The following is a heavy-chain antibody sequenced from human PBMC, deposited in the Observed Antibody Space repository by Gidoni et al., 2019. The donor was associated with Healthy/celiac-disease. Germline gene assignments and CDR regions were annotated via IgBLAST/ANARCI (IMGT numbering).Heavy chain of an antibody. CDR2: IWYDGSNK. D-gene: IGHD6-19*01. CDR1: GFTFSSCG. Sequence: QVQLVESGGGVVQPGRSLRLSCAASGFTFSSCGMHWVRQAPGKGLEWVAVIWYDGSNKYYADSVKGRFTISRDNSKNTLYLQMNSLRAEDTAVYYCAAPGIAVKHLYRVAFDIWGQGTMVTVSS. CDR3: AAPGIAVKHLYRVAFDI. J-gene: IGHJ3*02. V-gene: IGHV3-33*01.